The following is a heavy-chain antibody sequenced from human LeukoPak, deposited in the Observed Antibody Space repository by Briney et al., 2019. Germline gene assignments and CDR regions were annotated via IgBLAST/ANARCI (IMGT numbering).Heavy chain of an antibody. CDR2: IYPFSSDT. D-gene: IGHD1-26*01. CDR1: GYSFTSHW. J-gene: IGHJ3*02. Sequence: GESLKISCKGSGYSFTSHWIGWVRQMPGKGLEWMVIIYPFSSDTRYSPSFQGQVTSSADKSISTAYLQWSSLKASDTAMYYCAIRYRYSGSYHIFAFDIWGQGTMVTVSS. V-gene: IGHV5-51*01. CDR3: AIRYRYSGSYHIFAFDI.